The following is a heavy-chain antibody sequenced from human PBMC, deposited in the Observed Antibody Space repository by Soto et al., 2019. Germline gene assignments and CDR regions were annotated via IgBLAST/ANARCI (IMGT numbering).Heavy chain of an antibody. Sequence: GGSLRLSCAASGFTFSSYSMNWVRQAPGKGLEWVSSISSSSSYIYYADSVKGRFTISRDNAKNSLYLQMNSLRAEDTAVYYCARERGGSYLKYYYYGMDVWGQGTTVTVSS. D-gene: IGHD1-26*01. V-gene: IGHV3-21*01. CDR1: GFTFSSYS. CDR2: ISSSSSYI. CDR3: ARERGGSYLKYYYYGMDV. J-gene: IGHJ6*02.